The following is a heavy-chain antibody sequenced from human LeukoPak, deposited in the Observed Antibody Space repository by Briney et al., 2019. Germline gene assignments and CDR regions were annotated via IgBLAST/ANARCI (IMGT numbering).Heavy chain of an antibody. V-gene: IGHV3-11*05. D-gene: IGHD6-13*01. CDR1: GITFSDYY. J-gene: IGHJ4*02. CDR2: ISSSSSKT. Sequence: GGSLRLSCAASGITFSDYYMSWIRQAPGKGPEWVSYISSSSSKTNYADSVKGRFTISRDNAKNSPYLQMNSLRAEDTAVYYCARGWYSSSRYDPGYFDYWGQGTLVTVSS. CDR3: ARGWYSSSRYDPGYFDY.